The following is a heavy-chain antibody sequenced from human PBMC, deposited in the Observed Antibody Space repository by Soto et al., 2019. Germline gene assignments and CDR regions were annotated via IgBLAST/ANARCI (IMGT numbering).Heavy chain of an antibody. CDR2: IYTSGNT. J-gene: IGHJ4*02. CDR1: GGSISSYH. D-gene: IGHD1-7*01. Sequence: QVQLQESGPGLVKPLETLSLTCTVSGGSISSYHWSWIRQSAGKGLEWIGRIYTSGNTHYNPSLKSRVTVSIDTSKNQFFLTVNSVTAADSVVYYCARESGDNWDYEAYWGQGTPVTVSS. V-gene: IGHV4-4*07. CDR3: ARESGDNWDYEAY.